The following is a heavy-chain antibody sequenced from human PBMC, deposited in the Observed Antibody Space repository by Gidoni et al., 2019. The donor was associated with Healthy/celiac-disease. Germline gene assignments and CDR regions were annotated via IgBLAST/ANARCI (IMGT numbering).Heavy chain of an antibody. CDR1: GFTVSNAW. Sequence: EVQLVESGGGLVKHGGSLRLSCAAAGFTVSNAWMSWVRQAPGKGLGWVGRIKSKTDGGTTDYAAPVKGRFTISRDDSQNTLYLQMNSLKTEDTAVYYCTTKGYSSSWYEVYYYYYGMDVWGQGTTVTVSS. D-gene: IGHD6-13*01. CDR2: IKSKTDGGTT. J-gene: IGHJ6*02. CDR3: TTKGYSSSWYEVYYYYYGMDV. V-gene: IGHV3-15*01.